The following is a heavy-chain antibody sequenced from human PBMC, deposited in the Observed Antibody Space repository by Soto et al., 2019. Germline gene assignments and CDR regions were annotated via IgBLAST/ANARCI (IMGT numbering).Heavy chain of an antibody. CDR2: ISAYNGNT. D-gene: IGHD2-21*02. Sequence: ASVKVSCKASGYTFTSYGISWVRQAPGQGLEWMGWISAYNGNTSYAQKLQGRVTMTTDTSTSTAYMELRSLRSDDTAVYYCARDWNCGGDCYRPYYYYGMDVWGQGTTVTVSS. V-gene: IGHV1-18*01. CDR1: GYTFTSYG. CDR3: ARDWNCGGDCYRPYYYYGMDV. J-gene: IGHJ6*02.